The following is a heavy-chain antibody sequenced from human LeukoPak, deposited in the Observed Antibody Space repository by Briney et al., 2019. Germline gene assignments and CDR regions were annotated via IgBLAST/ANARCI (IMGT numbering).Heavy chain of an antibody. Sequence: PGGSLRLSCAASGFTFSSYAMSWVRQAPGKGLEWVSGISGSGGTTYHADSVKGRFTISRDNSRNTLYLQMNSLRAEDTAVYYCAKGYCGSFTCYSRFDPWGQGTLVTVSS. CDR3: AKGYCGSFTCYSRFDP. CDR2: ISGSGGTT. V-gene: IGHV3-23*01. J-gene: IGHJ5*02. CDR1: GFTFSSYA. D-gene: IGHD2-2*01.